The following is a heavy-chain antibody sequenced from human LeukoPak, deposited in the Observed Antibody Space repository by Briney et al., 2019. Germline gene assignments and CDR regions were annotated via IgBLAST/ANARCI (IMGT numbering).Heavy chain of an antibody. V-gene: IGHV1-2*02. Sequence: ALVKVSCKASGYTFTGYYMHWVRQAPGQGLEWMGWINPNSGGTNYAQKFQGRVTMTRDTSISTAYMELSRLRSDDTAVYYCARGFRIAAAGTLSYYYYYMDVWGKGTTVTVSS. CDR1: GYTFTGYY. J-gene: IGHJ6*03. CDR2: INPNSGGT. CDR3: ARGFRIAAAGTLSYYYYYMDV. D-gene: IGHD6-13*01.